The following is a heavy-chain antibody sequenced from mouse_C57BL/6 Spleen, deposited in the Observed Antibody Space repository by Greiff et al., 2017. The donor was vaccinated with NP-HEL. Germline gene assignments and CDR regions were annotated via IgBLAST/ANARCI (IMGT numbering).Heavy chain of an antibody. J-gene: IGHJ2*01. Sequence: EVQLQQSGPVLVKPGASVKMSCKASGYTFTDYYMNWVKQSHGKSLEWIGVINPYNGGTSYNQKFKGKATLTVDKSSSPAYMELNSLTSEDSAVYYCARNGYYFDYWGQGTTLTVSS. CDR2: INPYNGGT. V-gene: IGHV1-19*01. CDR3: ARNGYYFDY. CDR1: GYTFTDYY. D-gene: IGHD2-2*01.